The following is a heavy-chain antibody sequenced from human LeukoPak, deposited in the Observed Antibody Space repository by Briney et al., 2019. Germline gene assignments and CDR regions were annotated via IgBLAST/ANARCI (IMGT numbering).Heavy chain of an antibody. D-gene: IGHD3-3*01. V-gene: IGHV3-23*01. Sequence: PGRSLRLSCAASGFTFSSYAMSWVRQAPGKGLEWVSAISGSGGSTYYADSVKGRFTISRDNSKNTLYLQMNSLRAEDTAVYYCAKDQDIRFLGWFDPWGQGTLVTVSS. CDR1: GFTFSSYA. CDR2: ISGSGGST. J-gene: IGHJ5*02. CDR3: AKDQDIRFLGWFDP.